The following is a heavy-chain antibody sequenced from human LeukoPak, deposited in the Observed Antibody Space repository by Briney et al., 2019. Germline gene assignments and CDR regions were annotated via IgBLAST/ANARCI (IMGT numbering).Heavy chain of an antibody. V-gene: IGHV3-53*01. D-gene: IGHD1-1*01. J-gene: IGHJ5*02. Sequence: GGSLRLSCAASGFTFSSYSMNWVRQAPGKGLEWVSVTYSGGSTYYADSVKGRLTISRDNSKNTLYLQVNSLRAEDAAVYYCARGLGTRDQRRGGDWFDPWGQGTLVTVSS. CDR3: ARGLGTRDQRRGGDWFDP. CDR2: TYSGGST. CDR1: GFTFSSYS.